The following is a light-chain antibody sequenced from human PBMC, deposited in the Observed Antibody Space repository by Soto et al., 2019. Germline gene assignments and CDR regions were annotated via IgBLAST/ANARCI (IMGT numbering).Light chain of an antibody. Sequence: SSELTQPPSVSVAPGKTARITCGGNNIGSKSVHWYQKKPGQAPVLVIYYDSDRPSGIPERFSGSNSGNTATLTISRVEAGDEADYYCQVWDSSSDHPWVFGGGTKLTVL. CDR1: NIGSKS. CDR2: YDS. V-gene: IGLV3-21*04. CDR3: QVWDSSSDHPWV. J-gene: IGLJ3*02.